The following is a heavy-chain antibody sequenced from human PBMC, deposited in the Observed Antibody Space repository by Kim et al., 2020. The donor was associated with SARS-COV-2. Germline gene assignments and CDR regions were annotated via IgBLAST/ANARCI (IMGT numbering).Heavy chain of an antibody. CDR1: GYRFTNYW. CDR2: INPGDSYT. Sequence: GESLKISCKGSGYRFTNYWITWVRHKPGKGLEWMGKINPGDSYTRYNPSFQGRVTLSVDKSVSIAYLQWSSLEASDTAMYYCAASTFSVMQYYGMDVWGQGTAVTASS. D-gene: IGHD3-16*01. V-gene: IGHV5-10-1*01. J-gene: IGHJ6*02. CDR3: AASTFSVMQYYGMDV.